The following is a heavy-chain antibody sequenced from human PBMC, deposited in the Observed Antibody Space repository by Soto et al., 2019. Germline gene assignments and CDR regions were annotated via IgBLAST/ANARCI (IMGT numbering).Heavy chain of an antibody. V-gene: IGHV3-23*01. CDR1: GFTFSSYA. CDR2: ISGSGGST. CDR3: ANYFFTVTFLFDY. D-gene: IGHD4-17*01. Sequence: EVQLLESGGGLVQPGGSLRLSCAASGFTFSSYAMSWVHQAPGKGLEWVSAISGSGGSTYYADSVKGRFTISRDNSKNTLYLQMNSVRAEDTAVYYCANYFFTVTFLFDYWGQGTLVTVSS. J-gene: IGHJ4*02.